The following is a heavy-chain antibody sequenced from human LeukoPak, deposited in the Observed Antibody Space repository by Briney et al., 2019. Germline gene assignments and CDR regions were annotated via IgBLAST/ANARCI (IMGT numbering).Heavy chain of an antibody. D-gene: IGHD5-24*01. J-gene: IGHJ3*02. V-gene: IGHV1-2*06. CDR3: ARDRRDTWINAFDI. CDR1: GYTFTGYY. Sequence: GASVKVSCKASGYTFTGYYMHWVRQAPGQGLEGMGRINPNSGGTNYAQKFQGRVTMTRDTSISTAYMELSRLRSDDTAVYYCARDRRDTWINAFDIWGQGTMVTVSS. CDR2: INPNSGGT.